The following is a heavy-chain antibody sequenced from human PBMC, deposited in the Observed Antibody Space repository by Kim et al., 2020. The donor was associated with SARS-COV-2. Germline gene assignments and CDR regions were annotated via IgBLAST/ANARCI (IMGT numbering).Heavy chain of an antibody. V-gene: IGHV3-9*01. CDR2: ISWNSGSI. D-gene: IGHD6-13*01. CDR3: VKDRPKRSAAGTMGSFQH. CDR1: GFTFDEYA. Sequence: GGSLRLSCAASGFTFDEYAMHWVRQAPGKGLEWVSSISWNSGSIGYADSVKGRFTISRDSAKNSLYLQMNSLRPEDTALYYCVKDRPKRSAAGTMGSFQHCGQGTLVTVSS. J-gene: IGHJ1*01.